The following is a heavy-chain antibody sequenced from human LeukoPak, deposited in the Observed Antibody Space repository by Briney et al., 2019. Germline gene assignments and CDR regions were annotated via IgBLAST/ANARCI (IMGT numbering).Heavy chain of an antibody. D-gene: IGHD2-2*01. J-gene: IGHJ4*02. CDR2: INPNSGGT. CDR3: ARVMAFCSSTSCYSLDY. V-gene: IGHV1-2*02. CDR1: GYTFTGYY. Sequence: ASVKVSCKASGYTFTGYYTHWVRQAPGQGLEWMGWINPNSGGTNYAQKFQGRVTMTGDTSISTAYMELSRLRSDDTAVYYCARVMAFCSSTSCYSLDYWGQGTLVTVSS.